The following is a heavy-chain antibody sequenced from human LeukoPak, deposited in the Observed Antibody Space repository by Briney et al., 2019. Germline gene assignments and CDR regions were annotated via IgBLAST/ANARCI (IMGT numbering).Heavy chain of an antibody. D-gene: IGHD3-22*01. CDR1: GGSISSGDYY. V-gene: IGHV4-30-4*01. CDR2: MYYSGST. Sequence: SQTLSLTCTVSGGSISSGDYYWSWIRQPPGKGLEWLAYMYYSGSTYYNPSLKSRVTMSADTSKNQLSLKLSSVTAADTAVYYCARPYYYDSRIDPWGQGILVTVSS. CDR3: ARPYYYDSRIDP. J-gene: IGHJ5*02.